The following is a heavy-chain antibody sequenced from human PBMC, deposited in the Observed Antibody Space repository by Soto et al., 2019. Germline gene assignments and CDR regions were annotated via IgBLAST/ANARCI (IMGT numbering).Heavy chain of an antibody. J-gene: IGHJ4*02. V-gene: IGHV3-21*01. Sequence: PGGSLRLSCAASGFPFSSYSMNWVRQAPGKGLEWVSSISSSSSYIYYADSVKGRFTISRDNAKNSLYLQMNSLRAEDTAVYYCARDPPDSSGYYRLFDYWGQGTLVTVSS. CDR3: ARDPPDSSGYYRLFDY. CDR1: GFPFSSYS. CDR2: ISSSSSYI. D-gene: IGHD3-22*01.